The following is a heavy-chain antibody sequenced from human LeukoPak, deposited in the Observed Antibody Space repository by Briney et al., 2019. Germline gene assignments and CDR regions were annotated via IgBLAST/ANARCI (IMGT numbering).Heavy chain of an antibody. J-gene: IGHJ4*02. V-gene: IGHV3-15*05. CDR1: GFTFSSAW. D-gene: IGHD2/OR15-2a*01. Sequence: AGGSLRLSCAASGFTFSSAWMTWVRRAPGKGLEWVGRIKSKTDGGTTSYAAPVKGRFTISRDDSKNTVYLQMNSLKSEDTALYYCTTDPAGIQEYTKGFPYWGQGTLVTVSS. CDR2: IKSKTDGGTT. CDR3: TTDPAGIQEYTKGFPY.